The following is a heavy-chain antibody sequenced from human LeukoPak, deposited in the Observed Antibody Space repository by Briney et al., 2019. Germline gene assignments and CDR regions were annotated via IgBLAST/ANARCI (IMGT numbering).Heavy chain of an antibody. CDR1: GGSIRGYY. Sequence: SETLSLTCSVSGGSIRGYYWSWFRLPPGKGLEWIAYTHPTAETNYNPSLKSRVSISVDTSKNQISLKLTSVTAADTAVYYCARHENSGTYPLEYWGQGTLVTVS. CDR3: ARHENSGTYPLEY. CDR2: THPTAET. V-gene: IGHV4-59*08. D-gene: IGHD3-10*01. J-gene: IGHJ4*02.